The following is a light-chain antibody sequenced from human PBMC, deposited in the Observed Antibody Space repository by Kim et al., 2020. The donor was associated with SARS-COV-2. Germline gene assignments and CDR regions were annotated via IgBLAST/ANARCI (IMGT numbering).Light chain of an antibody. CDR2: GRN. CDR1: SLRSYY. J-gene: IGLJ1*01. V-gene: IGLV3-19*01. Sequence: SSELTQDPAVSVALGQTVRITCQGDSLRSYYATWYQQKPRQAPVLVIYGRNNRPSGSPDRFSGSASGNTASLTISGAQAEDEAEFYCQSRDSSGNHYVFGTGTKVTVL. CDR3: QSRDSSGNHYV.